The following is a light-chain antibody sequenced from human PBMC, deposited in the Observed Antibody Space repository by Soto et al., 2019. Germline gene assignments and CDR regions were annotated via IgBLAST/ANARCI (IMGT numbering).Light chain of an antibody. V-gene: IGKV3-20*01. CDR3: QQYGNSLPWT. J-gene: IGKJ1*01. CDR1: QSVSSRY. CDR2: ATS. Sequence: EIVLTQSTRTWSWSPGESATLSCRASQSVSSRYLAWYQQKPGQAPRPLIYATSSRATDVPDRFSGSGSGTDFTLTISRLEPEDFAVYYCQQYGNSLPWTFGQGTQVEI.